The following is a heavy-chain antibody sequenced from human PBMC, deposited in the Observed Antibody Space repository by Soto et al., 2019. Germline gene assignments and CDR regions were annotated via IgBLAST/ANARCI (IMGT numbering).Heavy chain of an antibody. CDR3: AGPSRYYYYYMDV. CDR2: INSDGSST. V-gene: IGHV3-74*01. Sequence: GGSLRLSCAASGFTFSSYWMHWVRQAPGKGLVWVSRINSDGSSTSYADSVKGRFTISRDNAKNTLYLQMNSLRAEDTAVYYCAGPSRYYYYYMDVWGKGTTVTVSS. J-gene: IGHJ6*03. CDR1: GFTFSSYW.